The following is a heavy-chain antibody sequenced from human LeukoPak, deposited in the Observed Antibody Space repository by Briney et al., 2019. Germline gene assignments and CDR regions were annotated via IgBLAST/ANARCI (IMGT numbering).Heavy chain of an antibody. CDR3: AKPYYYDSSGYYYWYFDL. J-gene: IGHJ2*01. D-gene: IGHD3-22*01. CDR2: ISGSGGST. Sequence: SGGSLRLSCAASGFTFSSYAMSWVRQAPGKGLEWVSGISGSGGSTYYADSVKGRFTISRDNSKNTLYLQMNSLRAEDTAVYYCAKPYYYDSSGYYYWYFDLWGRGTLVTVSS. CDR1: GFTFSSYA. V-gene: IGHV3-23*01.